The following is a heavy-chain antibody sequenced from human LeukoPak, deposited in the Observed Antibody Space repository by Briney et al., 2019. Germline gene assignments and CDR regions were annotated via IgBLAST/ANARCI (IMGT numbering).Heavy chain of an antibody. V-gene: IGHV3-7*04. CDR3: ARAGWYELPRYAFDI. CDR1: GFTFRIYC. D-gene: IGHD6-19*01. CDR2: IKQDGSEK. J-gene: IGHJ3*02. Sequence: GGSLRLSCAASGFTFRIYCMSWVRQAPGKGLEWGANIKQDGSEKYYVDSVKGRFTISRDNAKNSLYLQMNSLRAEDTAVYYCARAGWYELPRYAFDIWGQGTMVTVSS.